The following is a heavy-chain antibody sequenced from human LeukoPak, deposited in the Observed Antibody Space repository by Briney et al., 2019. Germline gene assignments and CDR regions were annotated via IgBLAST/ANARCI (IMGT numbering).Heavy chain of an antibody. CDR2: IYYSGST. Sequence: PSETLSLTCTVSGGSISSYYWSWIRQPPGKGLEWIGYIYYSGSTNYNPSLKSRVTISVDTSKNQFSLKLSSVTAADTAVYYCARDRSRYCSSTSCSIYGMDVWGQGTTVTVSS. CDR1: GGSISSYY. CDR3: ARDRSRYCSSTSCSIYGMDV. D-gene: IGHD2-2*01. J-gene: IGHJ6*02. V-gene: IGHV4-59*01.